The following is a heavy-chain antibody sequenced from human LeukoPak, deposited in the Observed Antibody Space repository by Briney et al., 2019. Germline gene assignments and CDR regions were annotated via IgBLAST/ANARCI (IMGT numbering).Heavy chain of an antibody. J-gene: IGHJ4*02. CDR3: ARDRGYSYGLTGNFDY. Sequence: ASVKVSCKASGGTFSSYAISWVRQAPGQGLEWMGRIIPILGIANYAQKFQSRVTITADKSTSTAYMELSSLRSEDTAVYYCARDRGYSYGLTGNFDYWGQGTLVTVSS. D-gene: IGHD5-18*01. CDR2: IIPILGIA. CDR1: GGTFSSYA. V-gene: IGHV1-69*04.